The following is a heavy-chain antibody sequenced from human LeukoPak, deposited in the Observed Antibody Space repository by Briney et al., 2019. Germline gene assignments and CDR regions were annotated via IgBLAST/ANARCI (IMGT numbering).Heavy chain of an antibody. D-gene: IGHD6-13*01. CDR3: AREGIAAFSDN. V-gene: IGHV3-74*01. CDR1: GFTFSSYW. Sequence: PGGSLRLSCAASGFTFSSYWMDWVRRAPGEGLVWVSRINSDGSSTSYADSVKGRFTISRDNAKNTLYLQMNSLRAEDTAVYYCAREGIAAFSDNWGPGTLFTVSS. J-gene: IGHJ4*02. CDR2: INSDGSST.